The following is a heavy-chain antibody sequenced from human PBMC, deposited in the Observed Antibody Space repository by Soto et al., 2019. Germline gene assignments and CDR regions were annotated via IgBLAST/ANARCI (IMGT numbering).Heavy chain of an antibody. Sequence: GGSLRLSCAASGFTFISYWMHWVRQAPGKGLVWVSRINSDGSSTSYADSVKGRFTISRDNAKNTLYLQMNRLRAEDTAVYYCARGRAQTGYYDSSGYYLDWFDPWGQGTLVTVSS. J-gene: IGHJ5*02. CDR3: ARGRAQTGYYDSSGYYLDWFDP. V-gene: IGHV3-74*01. D-gene: IGHD3-22*01. CDR2: INSDGSST. CDR1: GFTFISYW.